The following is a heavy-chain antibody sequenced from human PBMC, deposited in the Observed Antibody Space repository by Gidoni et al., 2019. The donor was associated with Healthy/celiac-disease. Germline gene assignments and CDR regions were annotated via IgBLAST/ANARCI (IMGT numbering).Heavy chain of an antibody. CDR3: ARDRITMVRGVIHPHYGMDV. J-gene: IGHJ6*02. Sequence: QVQLVESGGGVVQPGRSLRLSCAASGFTFSRYAMHWVRQAPGKGLEWVAVISDDGSNKYYADSVKGRFTISRDNSKNTLYLQMNSLRAEDTAVYYCARDRITMVRGVIHPHYGMDVWGQGTTVTVSS. D-gene: IGHD3-10*01. CDR1: GFTFSRYA. CDR2: ISDDGSNK. V-gene: IGHV3-30-3*01.